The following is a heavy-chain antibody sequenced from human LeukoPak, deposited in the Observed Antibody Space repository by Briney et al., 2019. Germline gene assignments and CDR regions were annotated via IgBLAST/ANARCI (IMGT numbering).Heavy chain of an antibody. J-gene: IGHJ4*02. CDR3: AKRGPIYSASPGNYFDY. CDR2: ISGSSDNT. Sequence: GGSLRLSCAVSGFTYRSHAMSWVRQAPGKGLGWVSVISGSSDNTYYADSVKGRFTISRDNSKNTLYLQMNSLRAEDTAVYYCAKRGPIYSASPGNYFDYWGQGTLVTVSS. CDR1: GFTYRSHA. D-gene: IGHD3-10*01. V-gene: IGHV3-23*01.